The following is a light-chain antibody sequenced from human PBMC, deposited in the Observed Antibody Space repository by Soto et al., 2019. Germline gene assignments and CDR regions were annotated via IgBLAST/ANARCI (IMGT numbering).Light chain of an antibody. CDR3: QQYNNWLFT. V-gene: IGKV3-15*01. Sequence: EIVMTQSPATLSVSPGERVTLSCGASQSVSGNLAWYQQKPGQAPRLLIHGASTRATGIPARFSGSGSGTDFTLTISSLQSEDFAVYYCQQYNNWLFTFGGGTRVEIK. CDR1: QSVSGN. J-gene: IGKJ4*01. CDR2: GAS.